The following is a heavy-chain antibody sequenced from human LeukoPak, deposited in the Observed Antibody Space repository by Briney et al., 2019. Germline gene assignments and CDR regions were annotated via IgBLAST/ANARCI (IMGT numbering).Heavy chain of an antibody. CDR1: GFTFSSYG. V-gene: IGHV3-30*02. CDR3: ATYGQVLLPFES. CDR2: IRYDGSNK. J-gene: IGHJ4*02. D-gene: IGHD2-8*02. Sequence: GGSLRLSCAASGFTFSSYGMHWVRQAPGKGLEWVAFIRYDGSNKYYADSVKGRFTISRDNSKNTLYLQMNSLRAEDTAIYYCATYGQVLLPFESWGQGTLVTVSS.